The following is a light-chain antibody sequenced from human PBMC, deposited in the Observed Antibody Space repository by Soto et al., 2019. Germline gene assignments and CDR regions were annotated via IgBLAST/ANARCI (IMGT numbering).Light chain of an antibody. Sequence: AIQLTQSPSSLSASVGDRVTITCRASQGINSALAWYHQKPGKAPKLLIYDASSLKSGVPSRFSGSGSGTDFTLTINSLQPEDFATYYCQQFNSYPFTFGGGTKVDIK. CDR3: QQFNSYPFT. CDR1: QGINSA. J-gene: IGKJ4*01. CDR2: DAS. V-gene: IGKV1-13*02.